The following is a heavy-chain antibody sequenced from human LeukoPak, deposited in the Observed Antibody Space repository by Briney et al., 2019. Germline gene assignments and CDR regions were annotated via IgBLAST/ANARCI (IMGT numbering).Heavy chain of an antibody. CDR1: GFTFSSYA. CDR2: ISGSGGST. V-gene: IGHV3-23*01. CDR3: ARHPSGDFYASGPLEL. D-gene: IGHD3-10*01. J-gene: IGHJ1*01. Sequence: GGSLRLSCAASGFTFSSYAMSWVRQAPGKGLEWVSAISGSGGSTYYADSVKGRFTISRDDSKNTLYLQMNSLRAEDTAVYYCARHPSGDFYASGPLELWGQGTLVSVSS.